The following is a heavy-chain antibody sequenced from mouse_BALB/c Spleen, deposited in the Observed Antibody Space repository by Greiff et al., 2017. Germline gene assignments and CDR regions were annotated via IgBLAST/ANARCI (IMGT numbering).Heavy chain of an antibody. J-gene: IGHJ2*01. CDR2: ISYDGSN. CDR1: GYSITSGYY. V-gene: IGHV3-6*02. CDR3: AREGGGKGYFDY. Sequence: EVQLQESGPGLVKPSQSLSLTCSVTGYSITSGYYWNWIRQFPGNKLEWMGYISYDGSNNYNPSLKNRISITRDTSKNQFFLKLNSVTTEDTATYYCAREGGGKGYFDYWGQGTTLTVSS. D-gene: IGHD1-1*02.